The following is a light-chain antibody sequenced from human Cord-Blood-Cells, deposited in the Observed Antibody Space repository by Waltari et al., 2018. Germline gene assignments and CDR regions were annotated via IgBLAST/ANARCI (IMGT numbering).Light chain of an antibody. CDR1: QGISSY. CDR2: AAS. J-gene: IGKJ2*01. Sequence: DIQLTQSPSFLSASVGERVTITCRASQGISSYLAWYQQKPGKAPKLLIYAASTLQSGVPSRFSGSGSATEFTLTISSLQPEDFATYYCQQLNSYPYTFGQGTKLEIK. CDR3: QQLNSYPYT. V-gene: IGKV1-9*01.